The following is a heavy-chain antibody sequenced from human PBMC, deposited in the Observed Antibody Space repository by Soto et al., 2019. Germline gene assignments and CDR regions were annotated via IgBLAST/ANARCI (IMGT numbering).Heavy chain of an antibody. J-gene: IGHJ3*01. CDR1: GCTNTEDY. Sequence: AVKASCKAWGCTNTEDYLHWGRQAPGQENERMGWINPHNGNTNYAQKFLGRVSMTRDTSTSTAYMEQLGLTSDDTATYYCAIAFD. V-gene: IGHV1-2*02. CDR2: INPHNGNT. CDR3: AIAFD.